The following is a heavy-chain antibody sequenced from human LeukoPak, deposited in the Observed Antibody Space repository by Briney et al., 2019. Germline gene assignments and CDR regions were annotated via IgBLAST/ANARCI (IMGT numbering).Heavy chain of an antibody. CDR1: GFILNDYA. CDR3: ADNLSR. CDR2: VSWNSNAT. Sequence: GGSLRLSCAASGFILNDYAMHWVRQVPGRGLEWVSGVSWNSNATGYADSVKGRFTISRDSAKNSLYLQMNSLRAEDTAVYFCADNLSRWGQGTLVTVSS. J-gene: IGHJ4*02. V-gene: IGHV3-9*01. D-gene: IGHD1-1*01.